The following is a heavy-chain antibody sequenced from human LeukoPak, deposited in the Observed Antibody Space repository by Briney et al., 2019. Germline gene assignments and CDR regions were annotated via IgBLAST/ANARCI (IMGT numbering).Heavy chain of an antibody. CDR3: TRDYGGFDY. J-gene: IGHJ4*02. CDR2: IRSKVYGGTT. D-gene: IGHD4-23*01. V-gene: IGHV3-49*04. CDR1: GFTFGDYV. Sequence: GRSLRLSCRSSGFTFGDYVMTWVRQAPGKGLEWVGFIRSKVYGGTTEYAASVKGRFIISRDDSKSIAYLQMNSLETEDTAVCYCTRDYGGFDYWGQGTLVTVSS.